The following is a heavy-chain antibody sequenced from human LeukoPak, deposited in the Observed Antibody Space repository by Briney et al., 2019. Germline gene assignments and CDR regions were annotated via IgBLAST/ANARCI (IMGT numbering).Heavy chain of an antibody. CDR1: GFTFSSYA. CDR3: AREDIVAANY. Sequence: GGSLRLSCAASGFTFSSYAMHWVRQAPGKGLEWVAVISYDGSNKYYADSVKGRFTISRDNSKNTLYLQMNSLRAEDTAVYYCAREDIVAANYWGQGTLVTVSS. J-gene: IGHJ4*02. CDR2: ISYDGSNK. D-gene: IGHD5-12*01. V-gene: IGHV3-30*14.